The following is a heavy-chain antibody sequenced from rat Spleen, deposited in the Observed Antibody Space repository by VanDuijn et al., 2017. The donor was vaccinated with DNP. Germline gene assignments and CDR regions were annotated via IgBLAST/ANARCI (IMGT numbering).Heavy chain of an antibody. Sequence: EVQLVESGGGLVQPGRSLKLSCAASGFSFSAYYMAWVRQAHTKGLEWVAYIRYDGGSTFYGDFVKGRFTISRDNAKSTLYLQMNSLRSEDMATYYCARWNSSGYYFDYWGQGVMVTVSS. V-gene: IGHV5-22*01. J-gene: IGHJ2*01. CDR2: IRYDGGST. D-gene: IGHD4-3*01. CDR3: ARWNSSGYYFDY. CDR1: GFSFSAYY.